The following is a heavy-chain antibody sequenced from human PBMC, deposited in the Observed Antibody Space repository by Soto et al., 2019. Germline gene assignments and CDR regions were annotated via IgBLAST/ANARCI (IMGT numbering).Heavy chain of an antibody. D-gene: IGHD2-8*02. CDR3: TRGSASGAFDY. V-gene: IGHV3-23*01. CDR2: ISGRGGTI. J-gene: IGHJ4*02. CDR1: GFIFGSYA. Sequence: EVQLLESGGDLLQPGGSLRLSCAASGFIFGSYAMGWVRQAPGKGLEWVSAISGRGGTIYYADSVKGRFTISRDNSKNTLYLQMNTLRGQDSAVYYCTRGSASGAFDYWGQGALVTVSS.